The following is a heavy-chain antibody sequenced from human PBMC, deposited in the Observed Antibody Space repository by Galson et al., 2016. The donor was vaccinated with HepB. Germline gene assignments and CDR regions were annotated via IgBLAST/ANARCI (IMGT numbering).Heavy chain of an antibody. CDR1: GFSLTTNGVG. V-gene: IGHV2-5*02. CDR3: VYIRYFDWLIISTDAFDI. D-gene: IGHD3-9*01. Sequence: PALVKPTQTLTLTCTFSGFSLTTNGVGVGWIRQPPGKALEWLALIYWDDDNRYSPSLKSRLTITKDTSKNQVVLTMTNMDPVDTATYYCVYIRYFDWLIISTDAFDIWGQGTMVTVSS. CDR2: IYWDDDN. J-gene: IGHJ3*02.